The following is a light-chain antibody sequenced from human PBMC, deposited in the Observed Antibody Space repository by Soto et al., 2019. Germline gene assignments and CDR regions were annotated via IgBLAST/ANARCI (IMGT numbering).Light chain of an antibody. J-gene: IGLJ1*01. CDR2: DVT. Sequence: QSALTQPRSVSGSPGQSVTISCTGTSSDVGGYDFVSWYQQHPGKAPKLMIYDVTKRSSGAPDRFSGSKSGNSASLTISGLQAEDEADYYCCSYAGSNNYVFGTGTKVTVL. CDR3: CSYAGSNNYV. CDR1: SSDVGGYDF. V-gene: IGLV2-11*01.